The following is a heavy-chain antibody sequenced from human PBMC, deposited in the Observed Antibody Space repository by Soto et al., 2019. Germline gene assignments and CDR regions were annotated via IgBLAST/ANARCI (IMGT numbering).Heavy chain of an antibody. CDR2: IDPSDSYT. Sequence: EVQLVQSGAEVKKPGESLRISCKGSGYSFTSYWISWVRQMPGKGLEWMGRIDPSDSYTNYSPSFQGHVTISADKSISTAYLQWSSLKASDTAMYYCARHRGTTVTTLRVYGMDVWGQGTTVTVSS. V-gene: IGHV5-10-1*01. D-gene: IGHD4-17*01. J-gene: IGHJ6*02. CDR1: GYSFTSYW. CDR3: ARHRGTTVTTLRVYGMDV.